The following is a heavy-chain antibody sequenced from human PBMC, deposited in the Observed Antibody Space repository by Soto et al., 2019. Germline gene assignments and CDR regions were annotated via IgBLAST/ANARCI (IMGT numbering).Heavy chain of an antibody. V-gene: IGHV5-51*01. J-gene: IGHJ6*02. CDR2: IYPGDSDT. Sequence: PGESLKISCNGSGYSFTSYWIGWVRQMPGKGLEWMGIIYPGDSDTRYSPSFQGQVTISADKSISTAYLQWSSLKASDTAMYYCARTDYEETYYYYGMDVWGQGTTVTVSS. D-gene: IGHD4-17*01. CDR3: ARTDYEETYYYYGMDV. CDR1: GYSFTSYW.